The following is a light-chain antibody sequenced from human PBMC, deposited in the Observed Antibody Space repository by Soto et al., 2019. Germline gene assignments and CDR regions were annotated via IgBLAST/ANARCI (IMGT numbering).Light chain of an antibody. CDR3: QQSYSTPQP. CDR1: QSISSY. V-gene: IGKV1-39*01. Sequence: DIQMTQSPSSLSASVGDRVTITCRASQSISSYLNWYQQKPGKAPKLLIYAASSLQSGVPSRFSGSGSGTDFTLTISSLQPEDYATDYCQQSYSTPQPFGQGTKVEIK. CDR2: AAS. J-gene: IGKJ1*01.